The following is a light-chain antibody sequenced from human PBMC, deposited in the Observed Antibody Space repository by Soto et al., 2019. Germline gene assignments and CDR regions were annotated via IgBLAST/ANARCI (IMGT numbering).Light chain of an antibody. CDR3: QQYGSSPLVT. CDR1: QSVSSSY. V-gene: IGKV3-20*01. Sequence: EIVLTQSPGTLSLSPRERATLSCRASQSVSSSYLAWYQQNPGQAPRLLIYGTSSRATGIPDRFSGSGSGTDFTLTISRLKPEDFAVYYCQQYGSSPLVTFGQGTRLEIK. CDR2: GTS. J-gene: IGKJ5*01.